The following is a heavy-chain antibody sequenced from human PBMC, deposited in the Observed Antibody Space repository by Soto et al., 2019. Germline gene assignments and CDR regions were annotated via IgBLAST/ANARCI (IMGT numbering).Heavy chain of an antibody. CDR1: GGTFSSYA. Sequence: ASVKVSCKASGGTFSSYAISWVRQAPGQGLEWMGGIIPIFGTANYAQKFQGRVTITADESTSTAYMELSSLRSEDTAVYYCARGGGTTLNYYYYYGMDVWGQGTTVTVSS. CDR3: ARGGGTTLNYYYYYGMDV. V-gene: IGHV1-69*13. D-gene: IGHD3-16*01. CDR2: IIPIFGTA. J-gene: IGHJ6*02.